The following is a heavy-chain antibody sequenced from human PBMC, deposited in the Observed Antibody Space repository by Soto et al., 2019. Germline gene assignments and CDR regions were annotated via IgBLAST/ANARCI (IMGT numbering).Heavy chain of an antibody. CDR2: IDHSGYT. CDR1: GGSFSGYY. D-gene: IGHD3-3*01. CDR3: ARVRDWFDP. J-gene: IGHJ5*02. Sequence: QVQLQQWGAGLLKPSETLSLTCAVYGGSFSGYYWNWIRQPPGKGLDWIGEIDHSGYTNYNPSLKSRVPISFDKSKNQFSLRLTSVTAADTAVYYCARVRDWFDPWGQGTLVTVSS. V-gene: IGHV4-34*01.